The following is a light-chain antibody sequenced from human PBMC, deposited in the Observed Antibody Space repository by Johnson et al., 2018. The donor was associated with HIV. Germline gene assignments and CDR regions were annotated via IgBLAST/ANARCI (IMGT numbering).Light chain of an antibody. CDR2: DNN. Sequence: QSVLTQPPSVSAAPGQKVTISCSGSSSNIGNNYVSWYQQLPGTAPKLLIYDNNKRPSGIPARFSGSKSGTSATLGITGLQTGDEADYYCGTWDSSLSAEVVGTGTKVTGL. J-gene: IGLJ1*01. CDR3: GTWDSSLSAEV. V-gene: IGLV1-51*01. CDR1: SSNIGNNY.